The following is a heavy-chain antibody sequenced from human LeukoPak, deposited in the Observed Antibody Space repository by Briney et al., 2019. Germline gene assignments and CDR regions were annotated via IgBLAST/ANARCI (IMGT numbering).Heavy chain of an antibody. Sequence: GGSLRLSCAASGFTFSSYSMNWVHQAPGKGLEWVSSISSSSSYIYYADSVKGRFTISRDNAKNSLYLQMNSLRAEDTAVYYCARSGPVAASVLGSYYFDCWGQGTLVTVSS. CDR2: ISSSSSYI. J-gene: IGHJ4*02. CDR1: GFTFSSYS. D-gene: IGHD2-15*01. CDR3: ARSGPVAASVLGSYYFDC. V-gene: IGHV3-21*01.